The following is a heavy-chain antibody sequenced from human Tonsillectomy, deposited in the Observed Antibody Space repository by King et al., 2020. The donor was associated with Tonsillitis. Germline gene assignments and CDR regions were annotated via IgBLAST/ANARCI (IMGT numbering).Heavy chain of an antibody. Sequence: QLQESGPGLVKPSETLSLTCTVSVGSIISSSYYWGWIRQPPGKGLECIGSIYYSGSTHYNPSLKSRVTISVDTSKNQFSLKLSSVTAADTAVYYCARHQASGSYYTDYWGQGTLVTVSS. V-gene: IGHV4-39*01. J-gene: IGHJ4*02. CDR3: ARHQASGSYYTDY. D-gene: IGHD3-10*01. CDR2: IYYSGST. CDR1: VGSIISSSYY.